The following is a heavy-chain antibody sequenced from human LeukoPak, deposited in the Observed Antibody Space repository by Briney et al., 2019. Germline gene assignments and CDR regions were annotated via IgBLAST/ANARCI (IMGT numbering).Heavy chain of an antibody. CDR1: GGSISSYY. CDR3: ARASTVTTTRTFFDY. Sequence: SETLSLTCTVSGGSISSYYWSWIRQPPGKGLEWIGYIYYSGSTNYNPSLKSRVTISVDTSKNQFSLKLSSVTAADTAVYYCARASTVTTTRTFFDYWGQGTLVTVSS. J-gene: IGHJ4*02. V-gene: IGHV4-59*08. CDR2: IYYSGST. D-gene: IGHD4-17*01.